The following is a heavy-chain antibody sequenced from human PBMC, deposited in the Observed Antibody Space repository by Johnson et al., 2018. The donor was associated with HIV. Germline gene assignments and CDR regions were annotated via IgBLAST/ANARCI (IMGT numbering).Heavy chain of an antibody. CDR3: AREWELAAFDI. Sequence: QVQLVESGGGVVQPGRSLRLSCAASGFTFSSYAMHWVRQAPGKGLEWVAVISYDGSNKYYADSVKGRFTISRDNSKNALYLQMNRLRADDTAVYYCAREWELAAFDIWGQGTMVTVSS. D-gene: IGHD1-26*01. J-gene: IGHJ3*02. CDR2: ISYDGSNK. V-gene: IGHV3-30*04. CDR1: GFTFSSYA.